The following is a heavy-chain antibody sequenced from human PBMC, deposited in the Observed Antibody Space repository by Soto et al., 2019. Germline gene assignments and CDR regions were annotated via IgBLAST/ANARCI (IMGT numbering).Heavy chain of an antibody. CDR3: ARVLSFYGPGSPFDY. J-gene: IGHJ4*02. CDR2: ASYSGTS. Sequence: KTSETLSLTCTVSGGSISSSDYYWSWIRQPPGKGLEWIGYASYSGTSYYNPSLKSRVTISVDTSKNQFSLKLSSVTAADTAVYYCARVLSFYGPGSPFDYWGQGTLVTVSS. CDR1: GGSISSSDYY. V-gene: IGHV4-30-4*01. D-gene: IGHD3-10*01.